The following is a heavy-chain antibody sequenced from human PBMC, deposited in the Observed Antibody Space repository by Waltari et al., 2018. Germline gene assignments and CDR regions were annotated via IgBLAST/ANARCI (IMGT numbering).Heavy chain of an antibody. D-gene: IGHD3-22*01. Sequence: QVQLQQWGAGLLKPSETLSLTCAVYGGSFSGYYWSWIRQPPGKGLEWIGEINHSGSTNYNPSLKSRVTISVDTSKNQFSLKLSSVTAADTAVYYCARGRGYDSGGYRARYYYYMDVWGKGTTVTISS. CDR3: ARGRGYDSGGYRARYYYYMDV. J-gene: IGHJ6*03. CDR1: GGSFSGYY. CDR2: INHSGST. V-gene: IGHV4-34*01.